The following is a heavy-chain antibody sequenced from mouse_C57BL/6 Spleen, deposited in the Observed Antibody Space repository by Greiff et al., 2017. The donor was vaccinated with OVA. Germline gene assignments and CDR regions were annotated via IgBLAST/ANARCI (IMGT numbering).Heavy chain of an antibody. V-gene: IGHV2-2*01. Sequence: VQLQQSGPGLVQPSQSLSITCTVSGFSLTSYGVHWVRQSPGKGLEWLGVIWSGGSTDYNAAFISRLSISKDNSKSQAFFKMNSLLAEDTAIDYWARAHGYDMYFDVWGTGTTVTVSS. CDR1: GFSLTSYG. CDR3: ARAHGYDMYFDV. J-gene: IGHJ1*03. D-gene: IGHD2-2*01. CDR2: IWSGGST.